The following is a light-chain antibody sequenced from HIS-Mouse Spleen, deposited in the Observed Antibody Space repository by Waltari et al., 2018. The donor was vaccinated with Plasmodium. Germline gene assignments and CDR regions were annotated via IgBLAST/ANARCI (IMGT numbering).Light chain of an antibody. CDR2: DDS. V-gene: IGLV3-21*03. CDR1: NIGRKS. CDR3: QVWDSSSDHVV. J-gene: IGLJ2*01. Sequence: SYVLTQPPSVSVAPGKTARITCGGNNIGRKSVPWYQQKPGQAPGLVVYDDSDRPSGIPERFSGSNSGNTATLTISRVEAGDEADYYCQVWDSSSDHVVFGGGTKLTVL.